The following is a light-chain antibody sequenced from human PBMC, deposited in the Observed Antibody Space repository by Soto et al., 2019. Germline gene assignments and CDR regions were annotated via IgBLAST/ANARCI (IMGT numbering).Light chain of an antibody. CDR1: SSNIGAGYD. V-gene: IGLV1-40*01. CDR2: GNN. J-gene: IGLJ1*01. CDR3: QSYDSTMSARYV. Sequence: QSVLTQPPSVSGAPGQRVIISCTGSSSNIGAGYDVHWYQQRPGTAPKLLIFGNNNRPSGAPDRFSGSKSGTSASLAITGLQAEDEGDYYCQSYDSTMSARYVFGTGTKVTVL.